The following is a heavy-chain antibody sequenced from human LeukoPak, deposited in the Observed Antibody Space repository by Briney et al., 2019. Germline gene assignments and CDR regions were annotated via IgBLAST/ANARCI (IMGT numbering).Heavy chain of an antibody. Sequence: GGSLRLSCAASGFTFSSYWMSWVRQAPGKGLEWVANIKPDGSEKYYVGSVKGRFTISRDNAKNSLYLQVNSLRAEDTAVYYCARVSTHSGTMFYFDYWGQGTLVTVSS. CDR2: IKPDGSEK. V-gene: IGHV3-7*01. J-gene: IGHJ4*02. CDR1: GFTFSSYW. CDR3: ARVSTHSGTMFYFDY. D-gene: IGHD3-10*01.